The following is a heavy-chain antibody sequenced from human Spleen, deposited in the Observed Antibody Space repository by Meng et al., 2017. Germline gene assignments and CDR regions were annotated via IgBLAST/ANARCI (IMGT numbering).Heavy chain of an antibody. CDR3: ARGRIQNSYGYVY. CDR1: GYTFTSYG. J-gene: IGHJ4*02. CDR2: INPRDGTT. Sequence: ASVKVSCKASGYTFTSYGISWVRQAPGQGLEWMGIINPRDGTTYYAQKFQGRVTMTRNTSISTAYMELSSLRSEDTAVYYCARGRIQNSYGYVYWGQGTMVTVSS. D-gene: IGHD5-18*01. V-gene: IGHV1-8*02.